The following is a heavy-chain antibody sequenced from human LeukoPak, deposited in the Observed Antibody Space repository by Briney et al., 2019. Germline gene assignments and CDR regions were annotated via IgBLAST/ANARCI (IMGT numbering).Heavy chain of an antibody. D-gene: IGHD5-12*01. Sequence: SQTLSLTCPVSGGSLRCGGYYWIWIREHPGKGLEWIGYIYYSGSTYYNPSLKRRVTISVDTSKNQFSLTLSSVTAGDTAVYYRAREYSCYDQNFDYWGQGTLVTVSS. CDR3: AREYSCYDQNFDY. CDR2: IYYSGST. V-gene: IGHV4-31*03. CDR1: GGSLRCGGYY. J-gene: IGHJ4*02.